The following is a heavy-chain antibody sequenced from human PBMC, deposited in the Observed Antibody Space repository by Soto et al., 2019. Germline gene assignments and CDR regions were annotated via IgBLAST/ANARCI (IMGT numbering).Heavy chain of an antibody. CDR1: GGSFSGYY. D-gene: IGHD6-19*01. CDR3: ARMYSSGSGWFHP. Sequence: SETLSLTCAVYGGSFSGYYWSWIRQPPGKGLEWIGSFYSSGSIIYNPSLRSRVSISGDTSSNQFSMSLTSVTAADTARYYCARMYSSGSGWFHPWGQGTLVTVSS. V-gene: IGHV4-34*01. J-gene: IGHJ5*02. CDR2: FYSSGSI.